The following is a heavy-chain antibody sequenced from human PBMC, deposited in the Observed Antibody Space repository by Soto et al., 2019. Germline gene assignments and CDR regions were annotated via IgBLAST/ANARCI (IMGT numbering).Heavy chain of an antibody. CDR1: GGTLSKYV. Sequence: QVQLVQSGAEVKKPGSSVKVSCKASGGTLSKYVINWVRQDPGQGLEWLGGIIPLPGTAKYAQKFQGRVTITADESTSTAYMELSSLRSEDTAVYYCARGGFSGSDLPNWGQGILVTVSS. CDR2: IIPLPGTA. CDR3: ARGGFSGSDLPN. J-gene: IGHJ4*02. V-gene: IGHV1-69*01. D-gene: IGHD1-26*01.